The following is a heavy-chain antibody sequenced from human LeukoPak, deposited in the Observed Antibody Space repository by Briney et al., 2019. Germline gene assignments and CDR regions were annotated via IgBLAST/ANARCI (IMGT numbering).Heavy chain of an antibody. D-gene: IGHD3-10*01. V-gene: IGHV3-74*01. J-gene: IGHJ4*02. CDR2: INEDGSST. CDR3: TRDTFGARHS. Sequence: GGSLRLSCAASGYTFSSYWMHWVRQGPGKGLVWVSRINEDGSSTSYAESVRGRFTISRDNAKNTLYVQMNSLRAEDAAVYYCTRDTFGARHSWGQGPLVTVSS. CDR1: GYTFSSYW.